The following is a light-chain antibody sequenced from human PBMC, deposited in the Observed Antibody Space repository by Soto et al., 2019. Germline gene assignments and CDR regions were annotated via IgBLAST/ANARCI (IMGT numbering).Light chain of an antibody. Sequence: QSVLTQPPSASGSPGQSVTISCTGTISDIGTYYYVSWYQQHPGKAPKLIIYEVSERPSGVPDRFSGSKSGNTASLTVSGLHAEDEAHYYCISYAGTKTLVFGGGTKVTVL. J-gene: IGLJ2*01. CDR1: ISDIGTYYY. V-gene: IGLV2-8*01. CDR3: ISYAGTKTLV. CDR2: EVS.